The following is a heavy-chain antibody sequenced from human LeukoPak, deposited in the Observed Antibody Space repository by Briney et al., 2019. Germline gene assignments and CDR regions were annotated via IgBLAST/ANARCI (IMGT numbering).Heavy chain of an antibody. CDR1: GFTFSSYG. J-gene: IGHJ4*02. CDR2: IRYDGSNK. CDR3: ARDRTHCSSTSCYAFHLGY. V-gene: IGHV3-30*02. D-gene: IGHD2-2*01. Sequence: QAGGSLRLSCAASGFTFSSYGMHWVRQAPGKGLEWVAFIRYDGSNKYYADSVKGRFTISRDNSKNTLYLQMNSLRAEDTAVYYCARDRTHCSSTSCYAFHLGYWGQGTLVTVSS.